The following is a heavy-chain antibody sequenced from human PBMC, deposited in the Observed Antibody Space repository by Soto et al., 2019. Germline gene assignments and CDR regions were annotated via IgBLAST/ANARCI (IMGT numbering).Heavy chain of an antibody. D-gene: IGHD6-19*01. V-gene: IGHV4-34*01. Sequence: QVQQHQWGAGLLKPSETLSLTCAVSSEYLGSYYWNWIRQSPGKGLEWIGEINHAGKNNYSPSLKSRVTMSIDMSKNLVALKLTSVTAADTAVYYCARGGSSDWQVALAIWGQGTMVTVSS. CDR2: INHAGKN. CDR1: SEYLGSYY. CDR3: ARGGSSDWQVALAI. J-gene: IGHJ3*02.